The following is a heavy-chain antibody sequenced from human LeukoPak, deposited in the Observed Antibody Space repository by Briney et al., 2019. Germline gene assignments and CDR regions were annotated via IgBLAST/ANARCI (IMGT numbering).Heavy chain of an antibody. D-gene: IGHD6-13*01. CDR1: GDSVSSNSAA. Sequence: PSQTLSLTCAISGDSVSSNSAAWNWIRQSPSRGLEWLGRTYYRSKWYNDYAVSVKSRITINPDTSKNQFSLQLNSVTPEDTAVYYCARATPYSSSWYNWFDPWGQGTLVTVSS. J-gene: IGHJ5*02. V-gene: IGHV6-1*01. CDR3: ARATPYSSSWYNWFDP. CDR2: TYYRSKWYN.